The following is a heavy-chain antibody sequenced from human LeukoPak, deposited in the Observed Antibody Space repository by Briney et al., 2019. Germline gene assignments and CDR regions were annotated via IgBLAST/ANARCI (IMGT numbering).Heavy chain of an antibody. Sequence: PSQTLSLTCTVSGASINSGSYYWSWLRQPAGKGLEFIGHFSSSGSTNYNPSLRSRITISVDTSKNQFSLKVSSVTAADTAVYYCARALPHRRLMDTTMEQHWFDPWGQGTLVTVSS. CDR1: GASINSGSYY. V-gene: IGHV4-61*09. D-gene: IGHD5-18*01. CDR3: ARALPHRRLMDTTMEQHWFDP. J-gene: IGHJ5*02. CDR2: FSSSGST.